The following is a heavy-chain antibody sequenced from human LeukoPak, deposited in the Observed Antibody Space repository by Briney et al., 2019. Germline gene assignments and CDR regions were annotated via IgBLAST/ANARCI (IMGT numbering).Heavy chain of an antibody. D-gene: IGHD3-10*01. CDR1: GFTFGDYA. CDR2: IRSKAYGGTT. CDR3: TRDVRGAY. V-gene: IGHV3-49*03. J-gene: IGHJ4*02. Sequence: GGSLRLSCTASGFTFGDYAMSWFRQAPGKGPEWVGFIRSKAYGGTTEYAASVKGRFTISRDDSKSIAYLQMNSLKTEDTAVYYCTRDVRGAYWGQGTLVTVSS.